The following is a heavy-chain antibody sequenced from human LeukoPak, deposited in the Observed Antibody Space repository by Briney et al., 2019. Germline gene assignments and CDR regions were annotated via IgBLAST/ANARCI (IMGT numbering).Heavy chain of an antibody. CDR1: GGSFSGYY. Sequence: SETLSLTCAVYGGSFSGYYWSWIRQPPGKGLEWIGEINHSGSTNYNPSLKSRVTISVDTSKNQFSLKLSSVTAADTAVYYCARDGHDYDFWSGPADYWGQGTLVTVSS. D-gene: IGHD3-3*01. CDR2: INHSGST. J-gene: IGHJ4*02. CDR3: ARDGHDYDFWSGPADY. V-gene: IGHV4-34*01.